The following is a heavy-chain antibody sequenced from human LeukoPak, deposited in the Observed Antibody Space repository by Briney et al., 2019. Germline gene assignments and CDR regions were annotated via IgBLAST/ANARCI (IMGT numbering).Heavy chain of an antibody. J-gene: IGHJ3*02. CDR3: AREMATTKGYDAFDI. V-gene: IGHV3-11*04. CDR1: GFTFSDYY. D-gene: IGHD5-24*01. Sequence: GGSLRLSCAASGFTFSDYYRSWIRQAPGKGLEGVSYISSSGSTIYYADSVKGRFTISRDNAKNSLYLKMNSLRAEDTAVYYCAREMATTKGYDAFDIWGQGTMVTVSS. CDR2: ISSSGSTI.